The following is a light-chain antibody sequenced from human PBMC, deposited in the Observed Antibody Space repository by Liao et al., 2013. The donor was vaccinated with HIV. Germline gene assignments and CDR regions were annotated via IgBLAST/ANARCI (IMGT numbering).Light chain of an antibody. J-gene: IGLJ1*01. V-gene: IGLV3-21*01. Sequence: SYVLTQPPSVSVAPGETASIACGGPNIGGFSVHWYQQKPGQAPRLVVFYDSDRPSGIPERFSGSNSGDTATLTISRVEAGDEADYYCQVWDFATNYVFGTGTKVTVL. CDR1: NIGGFS. CDR3: QVWDFATNYV. CDR2: YDS.